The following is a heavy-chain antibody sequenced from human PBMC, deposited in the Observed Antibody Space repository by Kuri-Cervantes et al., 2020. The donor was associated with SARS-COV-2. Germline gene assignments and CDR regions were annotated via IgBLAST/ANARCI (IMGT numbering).Heavy chain of an antibody. CDR3: ARWGVYYFDY. D-gene: IGHD3-16*01. J-gene: IGHJ4*02. Sequence: GESLKISCAASGFTFSSCWMSWVRQAPGKGLEWVANIKQDGSEKYYVDSVKGRFTISRDNAKNSLYLQMNSLGAEDTAVYYCARWGVYYFDYWGQGTLVTVSS. V-gene: IGHV3-7*01. CDR2: IKQDGSEK. CDR1: GFTFSSCW.